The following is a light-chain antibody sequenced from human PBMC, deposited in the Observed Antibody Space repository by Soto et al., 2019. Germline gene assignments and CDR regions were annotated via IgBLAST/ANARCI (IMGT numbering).Light chain of an antibody. V-gene: IGKV3-20*01. CDR1: QSVSSSY. Sequence: LLTQSPGPLSLSPGXRATLSCRASQSVSSSYLAWYQHKPGQAPRLLIYGASSRATGIPDRFSGSGSGTDFTLTISRLEPEDFAVYYCQQYCTSRLGPFCQGGRLEVK. CDR3: QQYCTSRLGP. J-gene: IGKJ5*01. CDR2: GAS.